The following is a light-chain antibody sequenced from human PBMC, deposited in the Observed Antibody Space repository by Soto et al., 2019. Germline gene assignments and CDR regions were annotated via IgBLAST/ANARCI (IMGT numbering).Light chain of an antibody. CDR2: EVS. CDR1: SSDVGGYNY. CDR3: CSYTGSGTLV. Sequence: QSALTQPASVSGSPGQSIPISCTGTSSDVGGYNYVSWYQQHPGKAPKLMIYEVSNRPSGVSNRFSGSKSGNTASLTISGLQAEDESDYDCCSYTGSGTLVFGGGTKVTV. V-gene: IGLV2-14*01. J-gene: IGLJ2*01.